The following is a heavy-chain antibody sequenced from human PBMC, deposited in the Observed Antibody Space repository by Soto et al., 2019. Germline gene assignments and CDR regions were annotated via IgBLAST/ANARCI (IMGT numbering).Heavy chain of an antibody. Sequence: SETLSLTCTVSCGSISSSSYYWGWIRQPPGKGLEWIGSIYYSGSTYYNPSLKSRVTISVDTSKNQFSLKLSSVTAADTAVYYCARQVAYSYGFDWFDPWGQGTLVTVSS. D-gene: IGHD5-18*01. CDR3: ARQVAYSYGFDWFDP. J-gene: IGHJ5*02. CDR1: CGSISSSSYY. V-gene: IGHV4-39*01. CDR2: IYYSGST.